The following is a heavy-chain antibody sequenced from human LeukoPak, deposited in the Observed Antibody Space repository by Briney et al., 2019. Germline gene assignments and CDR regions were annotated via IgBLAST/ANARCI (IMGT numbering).Heavy chain of an antibody. J-gene: IGHJ4*02. Sequence: ASVKVSCKASGYTFTGYYMHWVRQAPGQGLEWMGWINPNSGVTNYAQKFQGRVTMTRDMSTSTVYMELSSLRSEDTAVYYCARDPAYYDSSGYYGGGLDWGQGALVTVSS. CDR2: INPNSGVT. D-gene: IGHD3-22*01. CDR1: GYTFTGYY. CDR3: ARDPAYYDSSGYYGGGLD. V-gene: IGHV1-2*02.